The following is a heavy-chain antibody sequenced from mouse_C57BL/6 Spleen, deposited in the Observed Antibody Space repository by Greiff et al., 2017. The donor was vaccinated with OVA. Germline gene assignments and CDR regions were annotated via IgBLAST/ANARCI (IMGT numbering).Heavy chain of an antibody. J-gene: IGHJ1*03. V-gene: IGHV1-64*01. Sequence: QVQLQQPGAELVKPGASVKLSCKASGYTFTSYWMHWVKQRPGQGLEWIGMIHPNSGSTNYNEKFKSKATLTVDKSSSTAYMQLSSLTSEDSAVYYCARGHYYGSTCDVWGTGTTVTVSS. CDR1: GYTFTSYW. D-gene: IGHD1-1*01. CDR3: ARGHYYGSTCDV. CDR2: IHPNSGST.